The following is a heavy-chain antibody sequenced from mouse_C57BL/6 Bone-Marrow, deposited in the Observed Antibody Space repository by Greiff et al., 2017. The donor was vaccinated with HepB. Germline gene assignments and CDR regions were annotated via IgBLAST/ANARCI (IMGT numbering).Heavy chain of an antibody. V-gene: IGHV2-4*01. CDR2: IWSGGST. Sequence: QVQLQQSGPGLVQPSQSLSITCTVSGFSFTSYGVHWVRQPPGKGLEWLGVIWSGGSTDYNAAFISRLSISKDNSKSQVFFKMNSLQADDTAIYYCAKKTGTRGDWYFDVWGTGTTVTVSS. J-gene: IGHJ1*03. CDR1: GFSFTSYG. D-gene: IGHD4-1*01. CDR3: AKKTGTRGDWYFDV.